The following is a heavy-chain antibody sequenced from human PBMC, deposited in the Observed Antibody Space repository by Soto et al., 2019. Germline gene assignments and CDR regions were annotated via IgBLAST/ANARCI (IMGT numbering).Heavy chain of an antibody. CDR3: AREGLVLVPTTVNSDYYYYGLDV. J-gene: IGHJ6*02. CDR2: INIDNGNT. CDR1: GYTLTTYA. D-gene: IGHD4-17*01. Sequence: ASVKVSCTASGYTLTTYAMHWVRQAPGQRLEWMGWINIDNGNTKYSQKFQGRVTITRDTSASTVYMELSTLRPDDTAVYYCAREGLVLVPTTVNSDYYYYGLDVWGQGTTVTVSS. V-gene: IGHV1-3*04.